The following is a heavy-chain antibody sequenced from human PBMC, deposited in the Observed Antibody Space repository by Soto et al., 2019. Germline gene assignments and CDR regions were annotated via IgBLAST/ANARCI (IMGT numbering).Heavy chain of an antibody. V-gene: IGHV1-8*01. CDR3: ARGDVAGRGFDY. J-gene: IGHJ4*02. CDR2: MNPNSGNT. CDR1: GYTFTSYD. Sequence: QVQLVQSGAEVKKPGASVKVSCKASGYTFTSYDINWVRQATGQGLEWMGWMNPNSGNTGYAQKLQGRINITKNTSISTAYMELSSLRSEDTAVYYCARGDVAGRGFDYWGQGTLVTVSS.